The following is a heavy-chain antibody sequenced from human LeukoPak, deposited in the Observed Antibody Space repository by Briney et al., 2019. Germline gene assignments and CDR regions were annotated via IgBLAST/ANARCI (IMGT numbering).Heavy chain of an antibody. D-gene: IGHD3-3*01. Sequence: PGGSLRLSCAASGFTFSSYAMSWVRQAPGKGLEWVSAISGSGGSTYYADSVKGRFTISRDNSKNTLYLQMNSLRAEDTAVYYCARDLWIEGDYFDYWGQGTLVTASS. J-gene: IGHJ4*02. CDR1: GFTFSSYA. CDR3: ARDLWIEGDYFDY. V-gene: IGHV3-23*01. CDR2: ISGSGGST.